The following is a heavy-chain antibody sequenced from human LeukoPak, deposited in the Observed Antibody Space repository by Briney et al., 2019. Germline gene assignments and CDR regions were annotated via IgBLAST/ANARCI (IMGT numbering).Heavy chain of an antibody. CDR1: GYTFTGYY. D-gene: IGHD3-22*01. CDR3: ARTSITMIVVVSNNWFDP. V-gene: IGHV7-4-1*02. Sequence: ASVKVSCKASGYTFTGYYMHWVRQAPGQGLEWMGWINTNTGNPTYAQGFTGRFVFSLDTSVSTAYLQISSLKAEDTAVYYCARTSITMIVVVSNNWFDPWGQGTLVTVSS. J-gene: IGHJ5*02. CDR2: INTNTGNP.